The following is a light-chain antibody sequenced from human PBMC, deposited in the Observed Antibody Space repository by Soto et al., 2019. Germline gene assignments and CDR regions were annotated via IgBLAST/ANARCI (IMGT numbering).Light chain of an antibody. CDR1: QSISSW. V-gene: IGKV1-5*01. Sequence: DIQMTQSPSTLSASVGDRVTITCRASQSISSWLAWYQLKPGKAPKLLIYDASSLERGVPSRFSGSGSGTEFILTISSLQPDDFATYYCQQYDSYSPYTFGQGTKLEIK. J-gene: IGKJ2*01. CDR2: DAS. CDR3: QQYDSYSPYT.